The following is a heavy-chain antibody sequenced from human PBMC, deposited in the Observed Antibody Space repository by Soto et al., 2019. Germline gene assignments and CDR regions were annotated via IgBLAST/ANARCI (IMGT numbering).Heavy chain of an antibody. V-gene: IGHV4-39*07. CDR1: GGSISSSSYY. D-gene: IGHD4-17*01. J-gene: IGHJ4*02. CDR3: ARSTGYGDSYFDY. CDR2: IYYSGST. Sequence: SETLSLTCTVSGGSISSSSYYWGWIRQPPGKGLEWIGSIYYSGSTYYNPSLKSRVTMSVDTSKNQLSLKLSSVTAADTAVYYCARSTGYGDSYFDYWGQGTLVTVSS.